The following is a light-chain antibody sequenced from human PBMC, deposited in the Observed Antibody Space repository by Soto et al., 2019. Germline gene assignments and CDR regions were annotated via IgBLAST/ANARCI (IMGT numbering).Light chain of an antibody. V-gene: IGLV2-14*01. CDR2: DVT. Sequence: QSALTQPASVSGSPGQSITISCTGTSRDIGGYNYVSWYQQYPGKAPKLMIYDVTDRPSGVSNRFSGSKSANTASLTISGLQAEDEADYYCSSYTSRYTLVFGGGTKVTVL. CDR1: SRDIGGYNY. J-gene: IGLJ2*01. CDR3: SSYTSRYTLV.